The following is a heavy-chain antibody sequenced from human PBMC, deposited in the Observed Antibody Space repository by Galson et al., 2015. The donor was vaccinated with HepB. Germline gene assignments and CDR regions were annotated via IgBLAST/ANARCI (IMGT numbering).Heavy chain of an antibody. CDR1: GGSISSSSYY. Sequence: SETLSLTCTVSGGSISSSSYYWGWIRQPPGKGLEWIGSIYYSGSTYYNPSLKSRVTISVDTSKNQFSLKLSSVTAADTAVYYCASPTVVTVWAWAFDIWGQGTMVTVSS. CDR2: IYYSGST. J-gene: IGHJ3*02. D-gene: IGHD4-23*01. V-gene: IGHV4-39*01. CDR3: ASPTVVTVWAWAFDI.